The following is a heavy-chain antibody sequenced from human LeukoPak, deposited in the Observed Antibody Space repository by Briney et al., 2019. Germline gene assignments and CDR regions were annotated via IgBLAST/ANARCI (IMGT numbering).Heavy chain of an antibody. J-gene: IGHJ4*02. V-gene: IGHV3-7*01. CDR1: GFTFSSYW. Sequence: PGGSLRLSCAASGFTFSSYWMSWVRQAPGKGLEWVANIKQNGSEKYYVDSVRGRFTISRDNAKKSLYLQMNSLRVEDTATYYCAREDLVGAIDYWGQGTLVTVSS. CDR3: AREDLVGAIDY. D-gene: IGHD1-26*01. CDR2: IKQNGSEK.